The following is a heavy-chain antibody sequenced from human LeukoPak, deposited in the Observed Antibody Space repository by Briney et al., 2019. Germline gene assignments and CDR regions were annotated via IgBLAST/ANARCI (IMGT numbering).Heavy chain of an antibody. CDR3: ARAVGGYNVMDV. J-gene: IGHJ6*02. CDR2: ISSSGSTI. D-gene: IGHD2-15*01. CDR1: GFTFSSYE. Sequence: GGSLRLSCAASGFTFSSYEMNWVRQAPGKGLEWVSYISSSGSTIYYADSVKGRFTISRDNAKNSLYLQMNSLRVEDTGIYYCARAVGGYNVMDVWGQGTTVTVSS. V-gene: IGHV3-48*03.